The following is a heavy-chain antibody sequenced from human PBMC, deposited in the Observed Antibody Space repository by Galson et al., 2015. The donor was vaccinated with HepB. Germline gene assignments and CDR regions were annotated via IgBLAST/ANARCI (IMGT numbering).Heavy chain of an antibody. CDR2: ISSSGLNT. CDR3: AKKRGTTGLPAPYNWFDP. D-gene: IGHD4-11*01. Sequence: SLRLSCAASGFTFSSYAMIWVRQAPGKGLEWVSVISSSGLNTVYADSVKGRFTISRDNSKNTLHLQMNSLRAEDTAVYYCAKKRGTTGLPAPYNWFDPWGQGTLVTVSS. J-gene: IGHJ5*02. CDR1: GFTFSSYA. V-gene: IGHV3-23*01.